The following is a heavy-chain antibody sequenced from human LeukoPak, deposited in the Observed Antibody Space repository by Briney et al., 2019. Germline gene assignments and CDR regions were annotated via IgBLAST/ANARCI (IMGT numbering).Heavy chain of an antibody. J-gene: IGHJ4*02. CDR3: ARAQSGFWSGYCFDY. Sequence: GGSLRLSCAASGFTFSSYWMSWVRQAPGKGLEWVANIKQDGSEKYYVDSVKGRFAVSRDNAKNSLYLQMNSLRAEDTAVYYCARAQSGFWSGYCFDYWGQGTLVTVSS. CDR2: IKQDGSEK. D-gene: IGHD3-3*01. V-gene: IGHV3-7*01. CDR1: GFTFSSYW.